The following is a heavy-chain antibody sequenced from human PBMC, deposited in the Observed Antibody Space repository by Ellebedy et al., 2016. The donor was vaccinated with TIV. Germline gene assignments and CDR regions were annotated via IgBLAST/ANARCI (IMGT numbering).Heavy chain of an antibody. CDR1: GGYLRTYY. CDR3: GSQYNWNYPG. V-gene: IGHV4-59*08. J-gene: IGHJ4*02. D-gene: IGHD1-7*01. Sequence: SETLSLTXTVSGGYLRTYYWSWIRQSPGKGLEWIGYIYYSGSTDYNPSLKSRVTISVDTSKNQFSLKLSSVTAADTAVYYCGSQYNWNYPGWGQGTLVTVSS. CDR2: IYYSGST.